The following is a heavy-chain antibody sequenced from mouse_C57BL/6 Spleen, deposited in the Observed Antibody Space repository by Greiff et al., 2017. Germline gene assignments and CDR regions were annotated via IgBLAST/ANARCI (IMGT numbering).Heavy chain of an antibody. D-gene: IGHD3-2*02. V-gene: IGHV1-53*01. Sequence: QVQLQQPGTELVKPGASVKLSCKASGYTFTSYWMPWVKQRPGQGLEWIGNINPSNGGTTYNEKFKSKATLTVDKSSSTAYMQLSSLTSEDSAVYYCARDRTAQAYFDYWGQGTTLTVSS. CDR1: GYTFTSYW. CDR2: INPSNGGT. CDR3: ARDRTAQAYFDY. J-gene: IGHJ2*01.